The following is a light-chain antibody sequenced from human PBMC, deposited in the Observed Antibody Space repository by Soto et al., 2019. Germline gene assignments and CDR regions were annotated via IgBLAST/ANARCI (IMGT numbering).Light chain of an antibody. J-gene: IGLJ1*01. CDR2: DVS. V-gene: IGLV2-14*01. Sequence: LTQPASVSGSPGQSITISCTGTSSDVGGYNYVSWYQQHPGKAPKLMIYDVSNRPSGVSNRFSGSKSGNTASLTISGLQAEDEADYYCSSYTSSSICYVFGTGTKLTVL. CDR3: SSYTSSSICYV. CDR1: SSDVGGYNY.